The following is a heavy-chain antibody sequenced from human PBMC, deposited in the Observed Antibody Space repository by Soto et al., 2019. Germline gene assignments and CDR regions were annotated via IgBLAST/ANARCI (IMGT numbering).Heavy chain of an antibody. CDR3: ARERKFDFWRKGLDV. CDR2: MDPNSGST. J-gene: IGHJ6*02. Sequence: ASVKVSCKASGYTFTTYDINWVRQAPGQGLEWLGWMDPNSGSTGYAQNFQGRITMTRNISRNTALMELSSLQSEDTAVYYCARERKFDFWRKGLDVWGQGTTVTVSS. V-gene: IGHV1-8*01. CDR1: GYTFTTYD. D-gene: IGHD3-3*01.